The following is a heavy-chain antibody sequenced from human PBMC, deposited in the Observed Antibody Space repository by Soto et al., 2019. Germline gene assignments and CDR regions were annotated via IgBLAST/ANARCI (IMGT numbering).Heavy chain of an antibody. CDR1: GGSFSGYY. V-gene: IGHV4-34*01. CDR3: ASATGYSYGYDHYYYYGMDV. D-gene: IGHD5-18*01. Sequence: SETLSLTCAVYGGSFSGYYWSWLRQPPGKGLEWIGEINHSGSTNYNPSLKSRVTISVDTSKNQFSLKLSSVTAADTAVYYCASATGYSYGYDHYYYYGMDVWGQGTTVTVSS. CDR2: INHSGST. J-gene: IGHJ6*02.